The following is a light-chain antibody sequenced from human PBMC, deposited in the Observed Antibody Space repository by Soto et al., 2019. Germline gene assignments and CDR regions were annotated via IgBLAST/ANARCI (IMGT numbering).Light chain of an antibody. CDR2: DAS. V-gene: IGKV1-33*01. CDR3: QHYRTFPIT. Sequence: DLQLTQSPSSLSVSVGDRVTITCQTSQDINTYLNWYQQKPGRAPKLLIYDASNLETGVASTFSGSGSGTHFTFTINSLQPEDVGTYYCQHYRTFPITFGQGTRLELK. J-gene: IGKJ5*01. CDR1: QDINTY.